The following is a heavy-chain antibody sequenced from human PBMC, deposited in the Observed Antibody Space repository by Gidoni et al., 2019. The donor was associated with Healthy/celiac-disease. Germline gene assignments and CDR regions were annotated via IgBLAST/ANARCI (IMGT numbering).Heavy chain of an antibody. V-gene: IGHV1-69*04. CDR2: IIPILGIA. CDR3: ARDAVWGYCSGGSCPERYFQH. CDR1: GGTFSSYA. J-gene: IGHJ1*01. D-gene: IGHD2-15*01. Sequence: QVQLVQSGAEVKKPGSSVKVSCKASGGTFSSYAIRWVRQAPGQGLEWMGRIIPILGIANYAQKFQGRVTITADKSTSTAYMELSSLRSEDTAVYYCARDAVWGYCSGGSCPERYFQHWGQGTLVTVSS.